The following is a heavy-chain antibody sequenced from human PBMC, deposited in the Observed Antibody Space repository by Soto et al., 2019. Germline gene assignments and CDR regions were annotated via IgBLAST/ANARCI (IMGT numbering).Heavy chain of an antibody. CDR3: ARDFSLDY. V-gene: IGHV3-7*03. Sequence: GGSLRLSCAASGFNFSTYWMTWVRQAPGKGLEWVANIKEDGSEKYYVDSVKGRFTISRDNAKNSVYLQMNSLRAEDTAVYHCARDFSLDYWGQGTLVTVSS. CDR1: GFNFSTYW. J-gene: IGHJ4*02. CDR2: IKEDGSEK.